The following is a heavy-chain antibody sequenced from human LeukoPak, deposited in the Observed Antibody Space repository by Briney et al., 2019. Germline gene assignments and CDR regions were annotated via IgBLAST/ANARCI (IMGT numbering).Heavy chain of an antibody. CDR3: ARAGPITIFGVVINNWFDP. D-gene: IGHD3-3*01. V-gene: IGHV1-69*01. CDR1: GGTFSSYA. CDR2: IIPIFGTA. J-gene: IGHJ5*02. Sequence: SVKVSCKASGGTFSSYAISWVRQAPGQGLEWMRGIIPIFGTANYAQKFQGRVTITADESTSTAYMELSSLRSEDTAVYYCARAGPITIFGVVINNWFDPWGQGTLVTVSS.